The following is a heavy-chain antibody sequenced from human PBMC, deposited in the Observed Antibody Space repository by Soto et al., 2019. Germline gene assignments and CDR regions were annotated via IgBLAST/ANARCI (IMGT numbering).Heavy chain of an antibody. CDR3: ARSHPTRARYQLLYDYYYGMGV. Sequence: SVKVSCKASGGTFSSYAISWVRQAPGQGLEWMGGIIPIFGTANYAQKFQGRVTITADESTSTAYMELSSLRSEDTAVYYCARSHPTRARYQLLYDYYYGMGVWGQGTTVTVYS. V-gene: IGHV1-69*13. D-gene: IGHD2-2*02. CDR1: GGTFSSYA. J-gene: IGHJ6*02. CDR2: IIPIFGTA.